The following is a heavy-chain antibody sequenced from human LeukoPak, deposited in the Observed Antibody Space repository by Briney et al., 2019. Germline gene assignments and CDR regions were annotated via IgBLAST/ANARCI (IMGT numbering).Heavy chain of an antibody. Sequence: ASETLSLTCAVSGGSISSGGYSWSWIRQPPGKGLEWIGYIYHSGSTYYNPSLKSRVTISVDRSKNQFSLKLSSVTAADTAVYYCARGITMVRGLHRPNVAFDIWGQGTMVTVSS. J-gene: IGHJ3*02. D-gene: IGHD3-10*01. CDR2: IYHSGST. CDR3: ARGITMVRGLHRPNVAFDI. CDR1: GGSISSGGYS. V-gene: IGHV4-30-2*01.